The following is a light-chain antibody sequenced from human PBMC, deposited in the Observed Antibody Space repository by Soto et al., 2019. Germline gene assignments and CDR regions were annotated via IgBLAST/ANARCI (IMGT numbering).Light chain of an antibody. CDR3: QQYNAYSQA. CDR2: QSS. Sequence: DIQMTQSPSTLSASVGDRVTITCRASESVSRWLAWYQQKPERTPQLLIYQSSTLETRVPSRFSGSSSGTEFPLSVSSLQPDDFSTSYCQQYNAYSQAFGQGTKVEIK. CDR1: ESVSRW. V-gene: IGKV1-5*03. J-gene: IGKJ1*01.